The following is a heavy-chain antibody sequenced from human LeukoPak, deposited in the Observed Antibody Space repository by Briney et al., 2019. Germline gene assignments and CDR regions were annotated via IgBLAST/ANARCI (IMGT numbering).Heavy chain of an antibody. CDR2: IYYTGST. V-gene: IGHV4-59*11. J-gene: IGHJ4*02. CDR3: ARERWEGGSFVMGFDY. D-gene: IGHD1-26*01. CDR1: GGSIRSHY. Sequence: SETLSLTCSVSGGSIRSHYWNWIRQPQRKGLEWLGHIYYTGSTYYNPSLKSRVTISVDTSKNQFSLRLSSVTAADTAVYYCARERWEGGSFVMGFDYWGQGALVTVSS.